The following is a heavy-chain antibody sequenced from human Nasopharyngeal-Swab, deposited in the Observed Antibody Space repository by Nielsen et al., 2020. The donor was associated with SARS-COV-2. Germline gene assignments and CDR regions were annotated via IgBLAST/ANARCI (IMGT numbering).Heavy chain of an antibody. CDR2: ISWNSGSI. J-gene: IGHJ4*02. V-gene: IGHV3-9*01. Sequence: SLKISCAASGFTFDDYAMHWVRQAPGKGLEWVSGISWNSGSIGYADSVKGRFTISRDNAKNSLYLQMNRLRAEDTALYYCAKESYGDLFDYWGQGTLVTVSS. D-gene: IGHD4-17*01. CDR1: GFTFDDYA. CDR3: AKESYGDLFDY.